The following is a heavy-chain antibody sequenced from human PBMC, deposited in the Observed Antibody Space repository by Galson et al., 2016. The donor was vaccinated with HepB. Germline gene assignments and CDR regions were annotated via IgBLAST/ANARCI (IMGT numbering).Heavy chain of an antibody. CDR2: INVGNHDT. CDR1: GNTFTYYA. CDR3: ARSTPRYPIDY. V-gene: IGHV1-3*01. Sequence: SVKVSCKASGNTFTYYAVHWVRQAPGQRLEWVGWINVGNHDTQYSQKFQGRVTISRDTSATTVYMELSSLRSEDTGAYYCARSTPRYPIDYWGQRTLVTVSS. J-gene: IGHJ4*02. D-gene: IGHD1-1*01.